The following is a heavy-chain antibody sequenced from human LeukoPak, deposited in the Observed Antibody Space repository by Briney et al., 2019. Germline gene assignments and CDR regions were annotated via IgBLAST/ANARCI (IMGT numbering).Heavy chain of an antibody. CDR1: GFTFSSYW. CDR3: ARDPFVLRYFDWLFQMLDY. V-gene: IGHV3-74*01. D-gene: IGHD3-9*01. Sequence: GGSLRLSCEASGFTFSSYWMHWVRQAPGKGLVWVSRINKDGIITSYADSVKGRFTISRDNAKNTLYLQMHSLRVEDTAVYYCARDPFVLRYFDWLFQMLDYWGQGTLVTVSS. CDR2: INKDGIIT. J-gene: IGHJ4*02.